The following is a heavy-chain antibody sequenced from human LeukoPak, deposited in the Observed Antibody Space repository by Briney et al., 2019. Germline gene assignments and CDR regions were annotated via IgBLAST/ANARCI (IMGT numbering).Heavy chain of an antibody. V-gene: IGHV5-10-1*01. CDR1: GYSFTSYW. Sequence: GESLQISCKGSGYSFTSYWISWVRQLPGKGLEWMGRIDPSDSYTNYSPSFQGHVTISADKSFSTAYLQWSSLQASDTAMYYCARVDYGSGDPGGYWGQGSLVTASS. CDR2: IDPSDSYT. CDR3: ARVDYGSGDPGGY. D-gene: IGHD3-10*01. J-gene: IGHJ4*02.